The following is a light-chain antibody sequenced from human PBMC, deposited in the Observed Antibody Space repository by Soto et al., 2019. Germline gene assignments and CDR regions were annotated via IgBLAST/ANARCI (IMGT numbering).Light chain of an antibody. Sequence: EIVFTQSPGTLSLSPGERATLSCRASQSVSSSYLAWYQQKPGQAPRLLIYGASSRATGIPDRFSGSGSGTDFTLTISRLEPEDLAVYYCQQYGNAPWTFGQGTKVDIK. CDR3: QQYGNAPWT. CDR1: QSVSSSY. J-gene: IGKJ1*01. CDR2: GAS. V-gene: IGKV3-20*01.